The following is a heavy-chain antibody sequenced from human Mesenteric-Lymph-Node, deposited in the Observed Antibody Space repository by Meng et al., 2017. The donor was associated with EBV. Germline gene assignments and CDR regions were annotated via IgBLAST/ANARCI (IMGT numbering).Heavy chain of an antibody. CDR3: AALGSFASSIDP. J-gene: IGHJ5*02. CDR2: VNHAGTT. CDR1: GGSFSDYY. V-gene: IGHV4-34*01. D-gene: IGHD3-16*01. Sequence: QVPRQESGPGLVNPSGTLSLTCAVYGGSFSDYYWTWIRQPPGKGLEWIGEVNHAGTTIYNPSLESRVTISVDTSKNQFSLKLTSVTAADTAVYFCAALGSFASSIDPWGQGTLVTVSS.